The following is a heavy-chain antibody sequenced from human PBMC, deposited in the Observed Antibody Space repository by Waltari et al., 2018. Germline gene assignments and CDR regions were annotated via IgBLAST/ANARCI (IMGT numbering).Heavy chain of an antibody. V-gene: IGHV5-51*01. J-gene: IGHJ4*02. Sequence: EVQLVQPGAEVKKPGASLKISCQGSGYSFTRYWIGWVRQPPGKGLEWMGIIYPGDSETRYSPSFQGRVTMSADKSISTAYLHWSSLKASDSAIYYCARHGAATGDFDYWGQGTLVTVSS. CDR3: ARHGAATGDFDY. CDR1: GYSFTRYW. CDR2: IYPGDSET. D-gene: IGHD6-13*01.